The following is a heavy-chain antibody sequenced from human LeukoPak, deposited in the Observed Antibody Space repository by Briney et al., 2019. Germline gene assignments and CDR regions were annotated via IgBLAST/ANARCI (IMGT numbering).Heavy chain of an antibody. CDR1: GFTFSSYS. CDR2: ISSSSSYI. Sequence: GGSLRLSCAASGFTFSSYSMNWVRQAPGKGLEWVSSISSSSSYIYYADSVKGRFTISRDNAKNSLYLQMNSPRAEDTAVYYCARDSRPIAVAGTVDYWGQGTLVTVSS. V-gene: IGHV3-21*01. CDR3: ARDSRPIAVAGTVDY. J-gene: IGHJ4*02. D-gene: IGHD6-19*01.